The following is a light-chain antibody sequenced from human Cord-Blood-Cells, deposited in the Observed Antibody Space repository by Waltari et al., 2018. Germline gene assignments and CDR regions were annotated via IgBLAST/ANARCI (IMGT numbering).Light chain of an antibody. V-gene: IGLV2-14*01. CDR2: DVS. CDR3: SSYTSSSTVL. J-gene: IGLJ2*01. Sequence: QSALTQPASVSGSPGQSITISCTGTSSDVGGYNSASWYQQHPVKAPKLMIYDVSNRPSGVSNRFSASKSGNTASLTISGLQAEDEADYYCSSYTSSSTVLFGGGTKLTVL. CDR1: SSDVGGYNS.